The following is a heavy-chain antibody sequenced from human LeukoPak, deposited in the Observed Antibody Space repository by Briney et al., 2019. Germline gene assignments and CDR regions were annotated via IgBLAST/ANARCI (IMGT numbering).Heavy chain of an antibody. D-gene: IGHD3-10*01. CDR2: ISSSGSTI. CDR1: GFTFSSYA. CDR3: ARAGRLWFGGSQRLDV. V-gene: IGHV3-48*03. Sequence: GRSLRLSCAASGFTFSSYAMHWVRQAPGKGLEWVSYISSSGSTIYYADSVKGRFTISRDNAKNSLYLQMNSLRAEDTAVYYCARAGRLWFGGSQRLDVWGKGTTVTISS. J-gene: IGHJ6*04.